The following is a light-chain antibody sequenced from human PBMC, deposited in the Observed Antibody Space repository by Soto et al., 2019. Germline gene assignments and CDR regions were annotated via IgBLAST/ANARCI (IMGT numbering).Light chain of an antibody. V-gene: IGKV3-15*01. Sequence: EIVMTQSPGTLSLSPGETATLSCRTSQSVDSKYLAWYQQKPGQAPRLLVYGISTRATDIPARFSGSGSGTEFTLTISSLQSEDFGIYYCQQHSKWPITFGQGTRLEIK. CDR1: QSVDSKY. J-gene: IGKJ5*01. CDR2: GIS. CDR3: QQHSKWPIT.